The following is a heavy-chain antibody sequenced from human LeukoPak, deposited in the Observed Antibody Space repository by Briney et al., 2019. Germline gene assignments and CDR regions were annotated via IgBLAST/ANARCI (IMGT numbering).Heavy chain of an antibody. V-gene: IGHV4-34*01. CDR1: GGSFSGYY. CDR3: ARCPTDCSSTSCYVWYFDY. Sequence: SETLSLTCAVYGGSFSGYYWSWIRQPPGKGLEWIGEINHSGSTNYNPSLKSRVTISVDTSKNQFSLKLSSVTAADTAVYYCARCPTDCSSTSCYVWYFDYWGQGTLVTVSS. D-gene: IGHD2-2*01. J-gene: IGHJ4*02. CDR2: INHSGST.